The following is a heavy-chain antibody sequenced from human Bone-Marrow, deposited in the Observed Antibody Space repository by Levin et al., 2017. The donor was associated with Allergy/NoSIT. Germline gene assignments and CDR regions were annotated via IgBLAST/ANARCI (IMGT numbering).Heavy chain of an antibody. V-gene: IGHV3-33*01. Sequence: GGSLRLSCAASGFKFSDRGMHWVRQAPGKGLEWVGIIWYDGTNKHYADSVRGRFTISRDNSKNTLYLQMNSLRAEDTSVYYCARDLDTSDLFDSWGPGTLVTVAS. CDR2: IWYDGTNK. CDR1: GFKFSDRG. D-gene: IGHD1-26*01. CDR3: ARDLDTSDLFDS. J-gene: IGHJ4*02.